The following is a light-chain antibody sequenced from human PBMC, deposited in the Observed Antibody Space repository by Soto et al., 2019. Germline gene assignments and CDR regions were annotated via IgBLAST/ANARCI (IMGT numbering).Light chain of an antibody. CDR1: QSVSSY. Sequence: EIVLTQSPGTLSLSPGERATLSCRASQSVSSYLAWYQQKPGQAPRLLIYDASDRATGIPNRFSGGGFGTDFTLTISRLEPEDFAVYYCEQYDGSPRTFGQGTKVDIK. CDR3: EQYDGSPRT. V-gene: IGKV3-20*01. J-gene: IGKJ1*01. CDR2: DAS.